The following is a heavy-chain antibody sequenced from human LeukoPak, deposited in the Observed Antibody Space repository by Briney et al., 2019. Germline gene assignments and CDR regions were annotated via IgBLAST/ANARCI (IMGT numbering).Heavy chain of an antibody. CDR3: ARVGPPSTPTFDN. CDR1: GGSISRYF. CDR2: IYYSECT. V-gene: IGHV4-59*01. D-gene: IGHD2-15*01. J-gene: IGHJ4*02. Sequence: SEALSLTCLVSGGSISRYFWSWMRQPPGKGREGIGYIYYSECTNYKPSLKSGVTIPVDTSKNQFSLKRSCVTAADTTVYYCARVGPPSTPTFDNWGQGALVTVSS.